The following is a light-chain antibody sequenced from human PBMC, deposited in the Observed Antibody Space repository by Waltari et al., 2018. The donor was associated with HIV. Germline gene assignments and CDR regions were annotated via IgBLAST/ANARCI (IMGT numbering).Light chain of an antibody. CDR2: WAS. Sequence: DIVMTQSPDSLAVSLGERATINCKSSRSVLYTSNNKNYLAWYQHKPGQPPKLLIYWASTRQSWVPDRFSGSGSGTDFTLAINNLQAEDVAVYYCQQYYSSPRTFGQGTKVEIK. J-gene: IGKJ1*01. CDR3: QQYYSSPRT. V-gene: IGKV4-1*01. CDR1: RSVLYTSNNKNY.